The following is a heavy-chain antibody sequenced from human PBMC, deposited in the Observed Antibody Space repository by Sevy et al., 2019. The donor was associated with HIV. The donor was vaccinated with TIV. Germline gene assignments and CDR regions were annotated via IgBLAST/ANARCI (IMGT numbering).Heavy chain of an antibody. CDR1: GGSISGNF. D-gene: IGHD1-26*01. Sequence: SETLSLTCSVSGGSISGNFWTWIRQPPGKGLEWIGYIYYSGSTNSNPSLKSRVSISLDTSKNQFSLRLKSVTAADTAVYYCASGSGSYYDAFHIWGQGTRVTVSS. J-gene: IGHJ3*02. V-gene: IGHV4-59*01. CDR2: IYYSGST. CDR3: ASGSGSYYDAFHI.